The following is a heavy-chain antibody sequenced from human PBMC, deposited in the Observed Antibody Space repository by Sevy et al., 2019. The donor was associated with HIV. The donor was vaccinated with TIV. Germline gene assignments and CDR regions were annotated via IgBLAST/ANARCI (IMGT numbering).Heavy chain of an antibody. Sequence: ASVKVSCKASGGTFSSYAISWVRQAPGQGLEWMGGIIPIFGTANYAQKFQGRVTITADESTSTAYMELSSLRSEDTAVYYCASGLLWFGEFEDAFDIWGQGTMVIVSS. D-gene: IGHD3-10*01. V-gene: IGHV1-69*13. CDR1: GGTFSSYA. CDR3: ASGLLWFGEFEDAFDI. CDR2: IIPIFGTA. J-gene: IGHJ3*02.